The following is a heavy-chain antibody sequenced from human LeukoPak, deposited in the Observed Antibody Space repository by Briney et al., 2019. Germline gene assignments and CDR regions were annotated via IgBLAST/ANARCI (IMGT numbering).Heavy chain of an antibody. V-gene: IGHV3-23*01. D-gene: IGHD3/OR15-3a*01. Sequence: GGSLRLSCAVSGITLSNYGMSWVRQAPGKGLEWVAGISDSGGSTNNADSVKGRFTISRDNPKNTLYLQMNSLRAEDTAVYFCAKRGVVIRVILVGFHKAAYYFESWGQGALVTVSS. CDR1: GITLSNYG. CDR3: AKRGVVIRVILVGFHKAAYYFES. CDR2: ISDSGGST. J-gene: IGHJ4*02.